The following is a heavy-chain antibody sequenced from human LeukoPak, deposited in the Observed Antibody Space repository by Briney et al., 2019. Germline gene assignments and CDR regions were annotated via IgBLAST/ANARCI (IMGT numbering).Heavy chain of an antibody. J-gene: IGHJ4*02. V-gene: IGHV3-23*01. CDR2: ISGSGGST. CDR1: GFTFSSYA. CDR3: AKCGSGWYMAYYFDY. Sequence: GGSLRLSCAASGFTFSSYAMSWVRQAPGKGLEWVSAISGSGGSTYYADSVKGRFTISRDNSKNTLYLQMNSLRAEDTAVYYCAKCGSGWYMAYYFDYWGQGTLVTVSS. D-gene: IGHD6-19*01.